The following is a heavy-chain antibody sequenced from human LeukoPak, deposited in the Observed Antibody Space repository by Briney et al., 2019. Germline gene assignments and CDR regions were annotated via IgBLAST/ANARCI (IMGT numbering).Heavy chain of an antibody. D-gene: IGHD3-10*01. J-gene: IGHJ4*02. V-gene: IGHV3-30*02. Sequence: GGSLRLSCAASGFTFSSYGMHWVRQAPGKGLEWVAFIRYDGSNKYYADSVKGRFTISRDNSKNTLYLQMNSLRAEDTAVYYCARVREYYYGSGYYFDYWGQGTLVTVSS. CDR1: GFTFSSYG. CDR2: IRYDGSNK. CDR3: ARVREYYYGSGYYFDY.